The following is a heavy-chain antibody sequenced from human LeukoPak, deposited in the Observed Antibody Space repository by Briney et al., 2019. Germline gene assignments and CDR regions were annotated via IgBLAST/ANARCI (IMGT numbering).Heavy chain of an antibody. V-gene: IGHV3-33*08. D-gene: IGHD6-13*01. CDR2: IWYDASNK. CDR1: GFTFSSYW. Sequence: PGGSLRLSCAASGFTFSSYWMHWVRQAPGKGLEWVAVIWYDASNKYYADSVKGRFTISRDNSKNTLHLQMNSLRDDDTAVYYCVRGVGVSRFNYLDSWGQGTLVIVSS. J-gene: IGHJ4*02. CDR3: VRGVGVSRFNYLDS.